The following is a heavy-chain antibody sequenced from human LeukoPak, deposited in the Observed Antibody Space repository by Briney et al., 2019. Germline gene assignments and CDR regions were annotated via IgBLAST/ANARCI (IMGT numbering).Heavy chain of an antibody. CDR3: ARDSSSSNYYNWFDP. D-gene: IGHD6-6*01. J-gene: IGHJ5*02. Sequence: SQTLSLTCTVSGGSISSGDYYWSGIRQPPGKGLEWIGYIYYSGSTYYNPSLKSRVTISVDTSKNQFSLKLSSVTAADTAVYYCARDSSSSNYYNWFDPWGQGTLVTVSS. V-gene: IGHV4-30-4*08. CDR2: IYYSGST. CDR1: GGSISSGDYY.